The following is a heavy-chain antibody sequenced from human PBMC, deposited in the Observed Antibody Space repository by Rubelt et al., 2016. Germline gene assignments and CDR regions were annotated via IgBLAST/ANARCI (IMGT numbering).Heavy chain of an antibody. V-gene: IGHV4-61*01. CDR1: GGSVSSDSYF. Sequence: QVQLQESGPGLVKPSETLSLTCTVSGGSVSSDSYFWSWIRQPPGKGLEWIGYIYHTGSTNYNSSLKSRVTVSIDTPKNQFAPKLSAVNAADTDVYYCARGRTGGSRAASYWGQGTLVTVSS. D-gene: IGHD3-10*01. CDR3: ARGRTGGSRAASY. CDR2: IYHTGST. J-gene: IGHJ4*02.